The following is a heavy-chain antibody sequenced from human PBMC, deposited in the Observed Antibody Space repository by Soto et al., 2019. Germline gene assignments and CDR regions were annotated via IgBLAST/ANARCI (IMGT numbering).Heavy chain of an antibody. V-gene: IGHV3-33*01. D-gene: IGHD3-16*01. Sequence: GGSLRLSCAASGFTFSSYGMHWVRQAPGKGLEWVAVIWYDGSNKYYADSVKGRFTISRDNSKNTLYLQMNSLRAEDTAVYYCARDQSSLGAYYFDYWGQGTLVTVSS. CDR2: IWYDGSNK. CDR1: GFTFSSYG. CDR3: ARDQSSLGAYYFDY. J-gene: IGHJ4*02.